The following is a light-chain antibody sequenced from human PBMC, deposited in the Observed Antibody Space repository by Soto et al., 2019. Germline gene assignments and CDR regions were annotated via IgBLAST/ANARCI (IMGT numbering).Light chain of an antibody. J-gene: IGKJ5*01. CDR2: DAS. Sequence: IVLTHSPASLSLSPWERATLSCRASQSVPRNLAWYQQRPGQAPRLLIYDASSRATGIPDRFSGSGSGTDFILTISSLLPEDFAVYYCQQSSNWPPEITFGQGTRLEIK. CDR1: QSVPRN. CDR3: QQSSNWPPEIT. V-gene: IGKV3-11*01.